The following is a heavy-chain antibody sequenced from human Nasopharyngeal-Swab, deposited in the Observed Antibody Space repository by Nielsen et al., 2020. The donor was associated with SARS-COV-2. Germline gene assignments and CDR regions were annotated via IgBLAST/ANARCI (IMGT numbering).Heavy chain of an antibody. J-gene: IGHJ6*02. D-gene: IGHD2-2*01. V-gene: IGHV4-31*02. CDR2: IYYSGST. CDR3: SRDRVVPAAIWAYYYSYGMDV. Sequence: WIRQPPGKGLEWIGCIYYSGSTYYNPSLKSRVTISVDTSKNQFSLKLSSVTAADTAVYYCSRDRVVPAAIWAYYYSYGMDVWGQGTTVTVSS.